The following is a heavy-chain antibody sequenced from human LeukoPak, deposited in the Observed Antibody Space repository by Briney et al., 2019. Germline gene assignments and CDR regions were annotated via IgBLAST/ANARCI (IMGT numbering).Heavy chain of an antibody. J-gene: IGHJ4*02. CDR3: ARHIARTTAVTPATSVDY. CDR1: GGSISSSSYY. D-gene: IGHD4-17*01. Sequence: PSETLSLTCTVSGGSISSSSYYCGWIRQPPGKGLEWIGNIYYSGRTYYNPSLKSRVTISVDTSKNQFSLKLTSVTAADTAVYYCARHIARTTAVTPATSVDYWGQGTLVTVSS. CDR2: IYYSGRT. V-gene: IGHV4-39*01.